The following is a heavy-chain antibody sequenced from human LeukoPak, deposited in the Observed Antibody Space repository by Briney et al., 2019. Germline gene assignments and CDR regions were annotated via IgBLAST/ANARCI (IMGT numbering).Heavy chain of an antibody. D-gene: IGHD4-17*01. CDR3: ATARHGDSAWAF. Sequence: KPGESLTISCEGSGYSFANYWIGWARQMPGRGLEWMAFIHFGSSEIIYRPSFQGQVTLSADKSLGTAHLQWDSLEASDTAIYYCATARHGDSAWAFWGQGTLVTVSS. J-gene: IGHJ4*02. CDR1: GYSFANYW. V-gene: IGHV5-51*03. CDR2: IHFGSSEI.